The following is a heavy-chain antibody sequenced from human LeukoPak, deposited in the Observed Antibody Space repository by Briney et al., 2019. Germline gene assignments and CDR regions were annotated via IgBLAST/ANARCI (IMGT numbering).Heavy chain of an antibody. CDR2: IKQDGSEK. CDR1: GFTFSSYW. V-gene: IGHV3-7*01. CDR3: ARGVGQYSSSPFDY. D-gene: IGHD6-13*01. Sequence: GGSLRLSCAASGFTFSSYWMSWVRQAPGKGLEWVANIKQDGSEKYYVDSVKGRFTISRDNAKNSLYLQMNSLRAEDTAVYYCARGVGQYSSSPFDYWGQGTLVAVSS. J-gene: IGHJ4*02.